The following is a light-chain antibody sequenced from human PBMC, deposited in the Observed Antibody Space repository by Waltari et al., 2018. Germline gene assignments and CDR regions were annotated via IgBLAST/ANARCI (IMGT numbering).Light chain of an antibody. CDR3: CSYAGSHVL. CDR2: DVS. Sequence: QSALTQPRSVSGSPGQSVTISCTGTSSDIGANYAFVSWYQQHPGKAPNPVIYDVSVRPLGVPGRFSGSKSGNTASLTISGLQSEDEAEYYCCSYAGSHVLLGGGTKLTVL. V-gene: IGLV2-11*01. CDR1: SSDIGANYAF. J-gene: IGLJ2*01.